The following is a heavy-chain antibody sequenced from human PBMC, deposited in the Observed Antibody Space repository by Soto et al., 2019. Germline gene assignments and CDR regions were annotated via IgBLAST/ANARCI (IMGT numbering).Heavy chain of an antibody. D-gene: IGHD3-22*01. CDR2: ISAYNGNT. V-gene: IGHV1-18*01. J-gene: IGHJ4*02. Sequence: GGSLQVSCKASGYTFTSYGISWVRQAPGQGLEWMGWISAYNGNTNYAQKLQGRVTMTTDTSTSTAYMELRSLRSDDTAVYYCARDNMIVVLPELDECGQGNLVTVDS. CDR3: ARDNMIVVLPELDE. CDR1: GYTFTSYG.